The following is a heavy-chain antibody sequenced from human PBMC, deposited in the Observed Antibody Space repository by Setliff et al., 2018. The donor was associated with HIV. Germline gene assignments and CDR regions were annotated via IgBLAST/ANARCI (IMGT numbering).Heavy chain of an antibody. V-gene: IGHV5-51*01. CDR3: SRDYDTSGYPL. CDR2: IYPDDSDT. J-gene: IGHJ3*01. D-gene: IGHD3-22*01. CDR1: GSSFTTYW. Sequence: LGESLXXSCKGSGSSFTTYWXXWVRQMPGKGLXWMAMIYPDDSDTRYSPSFQGQVTLSVDKSINTAYLQWSSLKASDTAMYYCSRDYDTSGYPLWGQGTMVTVSS.